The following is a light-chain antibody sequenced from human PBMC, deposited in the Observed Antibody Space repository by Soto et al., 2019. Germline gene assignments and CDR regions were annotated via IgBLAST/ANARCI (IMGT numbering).Light chain of an antibody. J-gene: IGKJ1*01. CDR2: AAS. CDR1: QGISSY. CDR3: QQYYSYPHT. Sequence: AIRMTQSPSSFSASTGDRVTITCRASQGISSYLAWYQQKPGKDPKLLSYAASTLQSGVPSRFSGSGSGTDFTLTISCLQSEDFATYYCQQYYSYPHTFGQGTKVEIK. V-gene: IGKV1-8*01.